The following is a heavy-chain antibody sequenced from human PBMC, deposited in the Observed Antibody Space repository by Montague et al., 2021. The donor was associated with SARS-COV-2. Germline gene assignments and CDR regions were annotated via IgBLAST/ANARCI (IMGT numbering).Heavy chain of an antibody. D-gene: IGHD4-23*01. Sequence: SETLSLTCAVYGGSFSGYYWTWIRRSPGKGLEWIAEINHSGTTNYNFNPSLRSRVTISVDTSKSQFSLKLSSVTAADTGVYYCARWDPQTLTLIGLRGKSASDYWGQGTLVTVSS. CDR2: INHSGTT. J-gene: IGHJ4*02. V-gene: IGHV4-34*01. CDR3: ARWDPQTLTLIGLRGKSASDY. CDR1: GGSFSGYY.